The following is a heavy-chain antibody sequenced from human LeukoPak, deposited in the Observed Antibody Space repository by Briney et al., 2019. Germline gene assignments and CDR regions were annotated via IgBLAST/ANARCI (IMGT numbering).Heavy chain of an antibody. CDR3: ARARYSNYPVFDY. CDR2: INAGNGNT. J-gene: IGHJ4*02. D-gene: IGHD4-11*01. CDR1: GYTFTIYA. V-gene: IGHV1-3*03. Sequence: ASVTVSCTASGYTFTIYAMHWVRQAPGQRLEWMGWINAGNGNTKYSQEFQGRVTITRDTSASTAYMELSSLRSEDMAVYYCARARYSNYPVFDYWGQGTLVTVSS.